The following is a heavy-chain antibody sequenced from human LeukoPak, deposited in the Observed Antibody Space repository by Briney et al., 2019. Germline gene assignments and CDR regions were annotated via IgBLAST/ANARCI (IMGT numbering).Heavy chain of an antibody. CDR3: ARTHKNWFDP. CDR1: GGSISSSSYY. CDR2: IYYSGST. Sequence: SETLSLTCTVSGGSISSSSYYWGWIRQPPGQGLEWIGSIYYSGSTYYNPSLKSRVTISVDTSKNQFSLKLSSVTAVDTAVYYCARTHKNWFDPWGQGTLVTVSS. V-gene: IGHV4-39*01. J-gene: IGHJ5*02.